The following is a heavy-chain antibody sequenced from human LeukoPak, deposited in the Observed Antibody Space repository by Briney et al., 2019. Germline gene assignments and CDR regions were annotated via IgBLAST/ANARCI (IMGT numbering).Heavy chain of an antibody. CDR3: AKDYKYTVWLGTVDY. V-gene: IGHV3-23*01. J-gene: IGHJ4*02. D-gene: IGHD6-19*01. CDR1: GFTFSSYA. Sequence: PGGSLRLSCAASGFTFSSYAMSWVRQAPGEGLEWVSAISGSGGSTYYADSVKGRFTISRDNSKNTLYLQMNSLRAEDTAVYYCAKDYKYTVWLGTVDYWGQGTLVTVSS. CDR2: ISGSGGST.